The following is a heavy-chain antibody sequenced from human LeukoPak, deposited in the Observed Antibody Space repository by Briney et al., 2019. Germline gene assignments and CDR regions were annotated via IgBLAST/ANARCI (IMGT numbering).Heavy chain of an antibody. CDR1: GGSISSGGYS. J-gene: IGHJ4*02. D-gene: IGHD6-13*01. CDR3: AREALSSWAFDY. V-gene: IGHV4-30-2*01. Sequence: PSETLSLTCAVSGGSISSGGYSWSWIRQPPGKGLEWIGYIYHSGSTYYNPSLKSRVTISVDRSKNQFSPKLSSVTAADTAVYYCAREALSSWAFDYWGQGTLVTVSS. CDR2: IYHSGST.